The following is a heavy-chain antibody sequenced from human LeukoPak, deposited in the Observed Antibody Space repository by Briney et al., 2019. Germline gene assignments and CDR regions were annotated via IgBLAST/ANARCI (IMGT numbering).Heavy chain of an antibody. CDR1: GYTFTNYD. CDR3: ARVPIYDSSGLFDY. D-gene: IGHD3-22*01. Sequence: ASVKVSCKASGYTFTNYDINWVRQATGQGLEWMGWINTNTGNPTYAQGFTGRFVFSLDTSVSTAYLQISSLKAEDTAVYYCARVPIYDSSGLFDYWGQGTLVTVSS. V-gene: IGHV7-4-1*02. J-gene: IGHJ4*02. CDR2: INTNTGNP.